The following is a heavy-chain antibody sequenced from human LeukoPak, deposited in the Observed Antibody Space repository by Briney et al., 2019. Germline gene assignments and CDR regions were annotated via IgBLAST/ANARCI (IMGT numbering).Heavy chain of an antibody. CDR1: GFTFSSYS. J-gene: IGHJ4*02. V-gene: IGHV3-21*01. CDR2: ISSSSSYI. CDR3: AGALRYFDWFPFDY. Sequence: GGSLRLSCAASGFTFSSYSMNWVRQAPGKGLEWVSSISSSSSYIYYADSVKGRFTISRDNSKNTLYLQMNSLRAEDTAVYYCAGALRYFDWFPFDYWGQGTLVTVSS. D-gene: IGHD3-9*01.